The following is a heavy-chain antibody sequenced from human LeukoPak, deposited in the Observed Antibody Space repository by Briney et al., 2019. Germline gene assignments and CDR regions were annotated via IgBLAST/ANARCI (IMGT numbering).Heavy chain of an antibody. CDR2: ISSSGSTI. D-gene: IGHD6-13*01. CDR1: GFTFSSHE. Sequence: TGGSLRLSCADSGFTFSSHEMNWVRQAPGKGVEWVSYISSSGSTIYYADSVKGRFTISRDNAKNSLYLQMNSLRAEDTAVYYCARGGISWYYYFDHWGQGTLVTVSS. J-gene: IGHJ4*02. V-gene: IGHV3-48*03. CDR3: ARGGISWYYYFDH.